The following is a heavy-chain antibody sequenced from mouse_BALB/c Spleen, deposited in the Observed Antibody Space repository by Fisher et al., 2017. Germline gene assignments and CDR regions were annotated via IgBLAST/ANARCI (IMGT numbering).Heavy chain of an antibody. V-gene: IGHV5-9-3*01. Sequence: GRFTISRDNAKNTLYLQMSSLRSEDTAMYYCARHNGNPLAMDYWGQGTSVTVSS. CDR3: ARHNGNPLAMDY. D-gene: IGHD2-1*01. J-gene: IGHJ4*01.